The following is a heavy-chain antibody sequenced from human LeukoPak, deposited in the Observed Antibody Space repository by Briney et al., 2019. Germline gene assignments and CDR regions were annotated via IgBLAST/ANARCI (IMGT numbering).Heavy chain of an antibody. CDR1: GFTFDDYG. D-gene: IGHD6-13*01. V-gene: IGHV3-23*01. Sequence: PGGSLRLSCTASGFTFDDYGVNWVRQAPGQGLEWVSSISDDGSGTYYADSVKGRFTISRDNSKSTLYLHMSSLRAEDTAVYYCAKGSSPLGHSNYWGQGTLVTVSS. J-gene: IGHJ4*02. CDR3: AKGSSPLGHSNY. CDR2: ISDDGSGT.